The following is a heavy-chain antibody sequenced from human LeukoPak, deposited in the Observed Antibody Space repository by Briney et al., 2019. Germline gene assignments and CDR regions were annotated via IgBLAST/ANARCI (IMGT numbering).Heavy chain of an antibody. J-gene: IGHJ4*02. CDR1: GYSFTSYW. CDR3: ASSGGDFKRFDY. Sequence: GESLKISCKTSGYSFTSYWIVWVRQTPGKGLEWIGIIYPGDSETRYSPSFQGQVTISADKSISTAYLQWSSLKASDTAMYYCASSGGDFKRFDYWGQGTLVTVSS. D-gene: IGHD3-10*01. CDR2: IYPGDSET. V-gene: IGHV5-51*01.